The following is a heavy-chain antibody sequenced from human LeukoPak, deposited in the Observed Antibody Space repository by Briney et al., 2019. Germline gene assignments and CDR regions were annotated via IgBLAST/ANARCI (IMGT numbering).Heavy chain of an antibody. J-gene: IGHJ4*02. Sequence: PGGSLRLSCTASGFTFSSYEMNWVRQAPGKGPEWVSFISSSGSSIYYADSVKGRFTISRDNAKNSLYLQMNSLRVEDTAVYYCARASTGVNYWGQGTLVTVSS. CDR2: ISSSGSSI. CDR1: GFTFSSYE. D-gene: IGHD2-8*02. CDR3: ARASTGVNY. V-gene: IGHV3-48*03.